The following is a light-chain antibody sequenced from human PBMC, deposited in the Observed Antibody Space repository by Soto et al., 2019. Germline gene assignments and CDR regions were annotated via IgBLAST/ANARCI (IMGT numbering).Light chain of an antibody. V-gene: IGLV2-14*01. CDR1: SNDVGAYKY. Sequence: QSALTQPASVSGSPGQSITVSCTGTSNDVGAYKYVSWYQQYPGKAPKLMIYDVSNRPSEVSSRFSGSKSGNTASLTISGLQAEDEADYYCSSYTSSNTLIFGGGTKVTVL. CDR3: SSYTSSNTLI. J-gene: IGLJ2*01. CDR2: DVS.